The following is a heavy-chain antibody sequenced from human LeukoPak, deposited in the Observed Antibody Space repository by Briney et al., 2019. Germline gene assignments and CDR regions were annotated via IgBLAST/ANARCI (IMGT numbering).Heavy chain of an antibody. Sequence: PGGSLRLSCAASGFTFSDYYMSWIRQAPGKGLEWVSYISSSVSSMWYADSVKGRFTISRDNSKSTLFLQMNSLSSEDTAVFYCTKGPSAASSYHFDYWGQGILVTVSS. J-gene: IGHJ4*02. CDR3: TKGPSAASSYHFDY. CDR2: ISSSVSSM. V-gene: IGHV3-11*01. D-gene: IGHD2-2*01. CDR1: GFTFSDYY.